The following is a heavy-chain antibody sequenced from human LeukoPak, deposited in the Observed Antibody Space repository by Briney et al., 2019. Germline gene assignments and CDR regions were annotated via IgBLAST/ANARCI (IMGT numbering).Heavy chain of an antibody. CDR1: GGSFSGYY. CDR3: ARQTRYNYGPAFYF. J-gene: IGHJ4*02. V-gene: IGHV4-34*01. D-gene: IGHD5-18*01. CDR2: INHSGST. Sequence: PSETLSLTCAVYGGSFSGYYWSWIRQPPGKGLEWIGEINHSGSTNYNPSLKSRVTISVDTSKNQFSLKLSSVTAADTAVYYCARQTRYNYGPAFYFWGQGALVTVSS.